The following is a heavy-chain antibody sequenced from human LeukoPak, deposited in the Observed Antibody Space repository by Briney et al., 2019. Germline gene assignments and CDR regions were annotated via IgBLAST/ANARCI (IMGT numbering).Heavy chain of an antibody. CDR3: ARTKTPYPGIAVAGEYYFDY. Sequence: NPSETLSLTCTVSGGSISSYYWSWIRQRPGKGLEWIGYIYYSGSTNYNPSLKSRVTISVDTSKNQFSLKLSSVTAADTAVYYCARTKTPYPGIAVAGEYYFDYWGQGTLVTVSS. CDR1: GGSISSYY. V-gene: IGHV4-59*01. D-gene: IGHD6-19*01. CDR2: IYYSGST. J-gene: IGHJ4*02.